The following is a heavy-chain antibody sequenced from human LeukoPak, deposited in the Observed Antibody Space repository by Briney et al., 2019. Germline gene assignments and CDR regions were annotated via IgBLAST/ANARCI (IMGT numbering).Heavy chain of an antibody. D-gene: IGHD3-16*02. V-gene: IGHV4-34*01. CDR3: ARGPRRYYDYVWGSYHIRADFDY. CDR2: INHSGST. J-gene: IGHJ4*02. CDR1: GGSFSGYY. Sequence: KPSETLSLTCAVYGGSFSGYYWSWIRQPPGKELEWIGEINHSGSTNYNPSLKSRVTISVDTSKNQFSLKLSSVTAADTAVYYCARGPRRYYDYVWGSYHIRADFDYWGQGTLVTVSS.